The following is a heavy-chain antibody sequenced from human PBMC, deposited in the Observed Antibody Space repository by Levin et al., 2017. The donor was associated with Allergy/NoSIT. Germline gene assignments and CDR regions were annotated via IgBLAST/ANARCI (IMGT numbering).Heavy chain of an antibody. CDR1: GFTFSSYS. J-gene: IGHJ4*02. Sequence: TGGSLRLSCAASGFTFSSYSMNWVRQAPGKGLEWVSSISSSSSYIHYAESVKGRFTISRDNAKNSLYLQMNSLRAEDTAVYYCATTYYYDSSGYPLGSLFGYWGQGTLVTVSS. CDR3: ATTYYYDSSGYPLGSLFGY. D-gene: IGHD3-22*01. V-gene: IGHV3-21*01. CDR2: ISSSSSYI.